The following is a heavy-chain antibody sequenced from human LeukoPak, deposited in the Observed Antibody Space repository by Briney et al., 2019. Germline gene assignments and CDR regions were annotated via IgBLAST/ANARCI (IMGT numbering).Heavy chain of an antibody. D-gene: IGHD3-16*02. CDR1: GFTFSSYE. CDR2: IGSSGSTI. V-gene: IGHV3-48*03. CDR3: ARGYYDYVWGSYHLFDY. Sequence: PGGSLRLSCAASGFTFSSYEMNWVRQAPGKGLEWVSYIGSSGSTIYYADSVKGRFTISRDNAKNSLYLQMNSLRAEDTAVYYCARGYYDYVWGSYHLFDYWGQGTLVTVSS. J-gene: IGHJ4*02.